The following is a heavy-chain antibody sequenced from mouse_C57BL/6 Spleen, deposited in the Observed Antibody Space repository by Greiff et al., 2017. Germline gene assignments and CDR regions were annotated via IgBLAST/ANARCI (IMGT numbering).Heavy chain of an antibody. Sequence: EVKLMESGGGLVKPGGSLKLSCAASGFTFSDYGMHWVRQAPEKGLEWVAYISSGSSTIYYADTVKGRFTISRDNAKNTLFLQMTSLRSEDTAMYYCARDYGSGLFDYWGQGTTLTVSS. CDR1: GFTFSDYG. V-gene: IGHV5-17*01. J-gene: IGHJ2*01. D-gene: IGHD1-1*01. CDR3: ARDYGSGLFDY. CDR2: ISSGSSTI.